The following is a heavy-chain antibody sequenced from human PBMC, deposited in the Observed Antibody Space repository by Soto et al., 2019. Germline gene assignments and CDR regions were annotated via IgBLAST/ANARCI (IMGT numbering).Heavy chain of an antibody. J-gene: IGHJ4*02. V-gene: IGHV3-23*01. CDR3: ASQKLWFGDFDY. CDR2: ISGSGGST. CDR1: GFTFSSYA. Sequence: GGSLRLSCAASGFTFSSYAMSWVRQAPGKGLEWVSAISGSGGSTYYADSVKGRFTISRDNSKNTLYLQMNSLRAEDTAVYYCASQKLWFGDFDYWGQGTLVTVSS. D-gene: IGHD3-10*01.